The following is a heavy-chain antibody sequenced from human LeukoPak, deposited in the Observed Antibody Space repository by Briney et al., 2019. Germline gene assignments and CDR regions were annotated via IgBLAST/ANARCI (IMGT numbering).Heavy chain of an antibody. J-gene: IGHJ6*02. CDR1: GFTFSSYW. V-gene: IGHV3-74*01. CDR3: ARDNSYGMEV. Sequence: GGSLRLSCAASGFTFSSYWMHWVRQAPGKGLVWISGINTDGSTTSYADSVKGRFTISRDNAKNMVYLQMNSLRADDTALYYCARDNSYGMEVWGQGTTVTVSS. D-gene: IGHD4-23*01. CDR2: INTDGSTT.